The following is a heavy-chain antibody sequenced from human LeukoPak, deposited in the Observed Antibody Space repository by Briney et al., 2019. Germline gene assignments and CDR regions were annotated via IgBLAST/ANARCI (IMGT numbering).Heavy chain of an antibody. CDR3: ASWPMTTVTLFDY. D-gene: IGHD4-17*01. J-gene: IGHJ4*02. CDR1: GYTLTELS. Sequence: ASVNVSCKVSGYTLTELSMHWVRQAPGKGLEWMGGFDPEDGETIYAQKFQGRVTMTEDTSTDTAYMELSSLRSEDTAVYYCASWPMTTVTLFDYWGQGTLVTVSS. CDR2: FDPEDGET. V-gene: IGHV1-24*01.